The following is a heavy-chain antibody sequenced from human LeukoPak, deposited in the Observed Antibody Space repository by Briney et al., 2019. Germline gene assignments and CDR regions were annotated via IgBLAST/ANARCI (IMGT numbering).Heavy chain of an antibody. CDR3: AKTVTTQAYYWYLDL. CDR2: IRGSDDNT. V-gene: IGHV3-23*01. Sequence: GGSLRLSCAASGFTFSIYAMSWVRRAPGKGLEWVSAIRGSDDNTFYADSVRGRFTISRDNSKNTLYLQMNILRAEDTAVYYCAKTVTTQAYYWYLDLWGRGTLVTVSS. J-gene: IGHJ2*01. D-gene: IGHD4-17*01. CDR1: GFTFSIYA.